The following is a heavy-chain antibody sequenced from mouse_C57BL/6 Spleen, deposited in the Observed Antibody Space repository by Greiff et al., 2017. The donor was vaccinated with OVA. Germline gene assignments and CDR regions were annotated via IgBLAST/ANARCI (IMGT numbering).Heavy chain of an antibody. Sequence: QVQLQQPGAELVMPGASVKLSCKASGYTFTSYWMHWVKQRPGQGLEWIGEIDPSDSYTNYNQKFKGKSTLTVDKSSSTAYMQLSSLTSEDAAVYYCARSEGTAQATDYWGQGTTRTVSS. D-gene: IGHD3-2*02. CDR3: ARSEGTAQATDY. CDR1: GYTFTSYW. J-gene: IGHJ2*01. CDR2: IDPSDSYT. V-gene: IGHV1-69*01.